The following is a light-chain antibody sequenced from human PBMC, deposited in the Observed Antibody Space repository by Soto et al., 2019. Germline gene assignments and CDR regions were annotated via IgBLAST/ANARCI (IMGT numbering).Light chain of an antibody. Sequence: QSVLTQPPSASGTPGQRVTISCSGSSSNIGSNTVNWYQLLPGTAPKLLIYSNNQRPSGVPDRFSGSKSGTSASLAISGLQSEDEADYCCAAWDDSLNGYVFGTGTKSPS. CDR1: SSNIGSNT. CDR2: SNN. J-gene: IGLJ1*01. V-gene: IGLV1-44*01. CDR3: AAWDDSLNGYV.